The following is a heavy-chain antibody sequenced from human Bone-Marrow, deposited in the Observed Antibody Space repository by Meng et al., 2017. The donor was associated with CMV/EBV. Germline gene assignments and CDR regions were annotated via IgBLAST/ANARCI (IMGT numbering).Heavy chain of an antibody. CDR1: GFTFDDYA. D-gene: IGHD4-11*01. CDR3: TTDPVTTWNWFDP. V-gene: IGHV3-43D*03. J-gene: IGHJ5*02. Sequence: GGSLRLSCAASGFTFDDYAMHWVRQAPGKGLEWVSLISWDGGSTYYADSVKGRFTISRDNSKNSLYLQMNSLRAEDTALYYCTTDPVTTWNWFDPWGQGTLVTVSS. CDR2: ISWDGGST.